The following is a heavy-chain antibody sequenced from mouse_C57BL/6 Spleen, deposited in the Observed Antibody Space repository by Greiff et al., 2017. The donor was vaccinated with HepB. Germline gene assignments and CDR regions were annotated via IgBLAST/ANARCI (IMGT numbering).Heavy chain of an antibody. V-gene: IGHV2-5*01. CDR2: IWRGGST. D-gene: IGHD1-1*01. CDR3: AKMGPFITTVVASYYAMDY. J-gene: IGHJ4*01. Sequence: QVQLKESGPGLVQPSQSLSITCTVSGFSFTSYGVHWVRQSPGKGLEWLGVIWRGGSTDYNAAFMSRLSITKDNSKSQVFFKMNSLQADDTAIYYCAKMGPFITTVVASYYAMDYWGQGTSVTVSS. CDR1: GFSFTSYG.